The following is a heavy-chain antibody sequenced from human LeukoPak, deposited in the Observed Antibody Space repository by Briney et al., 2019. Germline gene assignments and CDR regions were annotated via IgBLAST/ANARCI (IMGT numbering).Heavy chain of an antibody. V-gene: IGHV3-64*01. D-gene: IGHD2-2*01. Sequence: GGPLRPSCAASGFTSSSYTMHWGRQAPEKGQEYVSAISSNGGSTYYANSVKGRFTISRDNSKNTLYLQMGSLRAEDMAVYYCARGGLGTTHYMDVWGKGTTVTVSS. CDR1: GFTSSSYT. J-gene: IGHJ6*03. CDR3: ARGGLGTTHYMDV. CDR2: ISSNGGST.